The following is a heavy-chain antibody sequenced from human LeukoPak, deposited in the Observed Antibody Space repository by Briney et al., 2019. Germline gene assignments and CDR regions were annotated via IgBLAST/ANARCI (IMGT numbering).Heavy chain of an antibody. D-gene: IGHD2-15*01. V-gene: IGHV4-4*02. J-gene: IGHJ3*02. CDR2: IYHSGST. Sequence: SETLSLTCAVSGGSISSSSWWSWVRQPPGKGLEWIGEIYHSGSTNYNPSLKSRLTISVDTSKNQFSLKLRSVTAADTAVYYCASDYCSGGSCYSDYAFDIWGQGTMVTVSS. CDR1: GGSISSSSW. CDR3: ASDYCSGGSCYSDYAFDI.